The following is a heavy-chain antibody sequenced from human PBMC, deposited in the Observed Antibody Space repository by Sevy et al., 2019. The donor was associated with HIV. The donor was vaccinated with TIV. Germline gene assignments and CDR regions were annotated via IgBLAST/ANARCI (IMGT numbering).Heavy chain of an antibody. D-gene: IGHD1-26*01. J-gene: IGHJ6*02. CDR2: IIPIFGTA. V-gene: IGHV1-69*13. CDR3: ARDWVVGATTLYYYYGMDV. CDR1: GGTFSSYA. Sequence: ASVKVSCKASGGTFSSYAISWVRQAPGQGLEWMGGIIPIFGTANYAQKFQGRVTITADESTSTAYMELSSLRSEDTAVYYCARDWVVGATTLYYYYGMDVWGQGTTVTVSS.